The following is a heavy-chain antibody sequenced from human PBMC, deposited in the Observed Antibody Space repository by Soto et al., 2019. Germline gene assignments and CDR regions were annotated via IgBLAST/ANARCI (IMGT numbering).Heavy chain of an antibody. Sequence: GGSLRLSCAASGFTFSSYGMHWVRQAPGKGLEWVAVIWYDGSNKYYADSVKGRFTISRDNSKNTLYLQMNSLRAEDTAVYYCARKESSSWYYYYGMDVWGQGTTLTVSS. J-gene: IGHJ6*02. CDR1: GFTFSSYG. CDR2: IWYDGSNK. D-gene: IGHD6-13*01. V-gene: IGHV3-33*01. CDR3: ARKESSSWYYYYGMDV.